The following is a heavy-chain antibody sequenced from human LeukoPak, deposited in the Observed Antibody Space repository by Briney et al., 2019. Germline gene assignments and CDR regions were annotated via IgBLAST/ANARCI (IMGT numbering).Heavy chain of an antibody. J-gene: IGHJ4*02. Sequence: ASVKVSCKASGYTLTSYGISWVRQAPGQGLEWMGWIGAYNGNTNYAQKLQGRVTMTTDTSTSTAYMELRSLRSDDTAVYYCARGVKVAGFVVGHDYWGQGTLVTVSS. D-gene: IGHD6-19*01. CDR2: IGAYNGNT. V-gene: IGHV1-18*01. CDR1: GYTLTSYG. CDR3: ARGVKVAGFVVGHDY.